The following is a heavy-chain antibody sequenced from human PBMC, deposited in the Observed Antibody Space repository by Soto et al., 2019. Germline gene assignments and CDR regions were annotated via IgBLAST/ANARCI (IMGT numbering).Heavy chain of an antibody. Sequence: QVQLVQSGAEVKKPGSSVKVSCKASGGTFSSYAISWVRQAPGQGLEWMGGIIPISGTANYAQKFQGRVTNTADESTSTAYMELSSLRSEDTAVYYCATSQGSSTSLETYSYDYCGRDVWGQGTTVTVSS. CDR1: GGTFSSYA. D-gene: IGHD2-2*01. J-gene: IGHJ6*02. V-gene: IGHV1-69*01. CDR3: ATSQGSSTSLETYSYDYCGRDV. CDR2: IIPISGTA.